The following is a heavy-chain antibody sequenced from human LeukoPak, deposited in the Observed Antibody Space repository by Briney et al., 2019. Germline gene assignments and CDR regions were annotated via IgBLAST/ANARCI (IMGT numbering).Heavy chain of an antibody. V-gene: IGHV1-18*01. CDR1: GYTFTNYG. J-gene: IGHJ6*03. D-gene: IGHD3-22*01. CDR2: ISGYNGYT. CDR3: ARVGKDSSGYWGNFYYYYMDV. Sequence: ASVKVSCKASGYTFTNYGVSWVRQAPGQGLEWMGWISGYNGYTNYAQKFQFRVTMTTDTSTSTAYMELRSLTSDDTAVYYCARVGKDSSGYWGNFYYYYMDVWGKGTTVTVSS.